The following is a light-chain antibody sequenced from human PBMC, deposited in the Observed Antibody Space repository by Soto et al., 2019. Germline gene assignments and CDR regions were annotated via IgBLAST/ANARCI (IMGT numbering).Light chain of an antibody. CDR2: AAS. CDR3: QESYCQQSYSSPGYT. V-gene: IGKV1-39*01. CDR1: QSIGRY. Sequence: DIQMTQSPSSLSASIGDSVTITCRASQSIGRYLNWYQQKPGKAPKLLIYAASSLPSGVPSRISGSGSGTHFTLTISSLQPDDFATYSCQESYCQQSYSSPGYTFGQGTILEIK. J-gene: IGKJ2*01.